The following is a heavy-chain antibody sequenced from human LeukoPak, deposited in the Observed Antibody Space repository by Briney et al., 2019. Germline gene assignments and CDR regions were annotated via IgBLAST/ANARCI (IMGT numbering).Heavy chain of an antibody. V-gene: IGHV3-53*01. CDR2: IYSGGST. J-gene: IGHJ5*02. D-gene: IGHD4-23*01. Sequence: GGSLRLSCAASGFTVSSNYMSWVRQAPGKGLEWVSVIYSGGSTFYADSARGRFTVSRDNSKNTLYLQMNSLRAEDTAVYYCAKESSWGTVVTPGGPSAWGQGTLVTVSS. CDR3: AKESSWGTVVTPGGPSA. CDR1: GFTVSSNY.